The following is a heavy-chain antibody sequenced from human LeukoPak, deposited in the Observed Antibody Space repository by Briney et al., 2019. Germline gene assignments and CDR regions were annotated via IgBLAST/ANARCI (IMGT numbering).Heavy chain of an antibody. CDR1: GYPFTNYG. CDR2: ISAYNGNT. CDR3: ARLYCSGGSCYYRRGYYYYYMDV. V-gene: IGHV1-18*01. D-gene: IGHD2-15*01. Sequence: ASVKVSCKASGYPFTNYGISWGRPAPGQGLEWMGWISAYNGNTNYAQKLQGRVTMTTDTSTSTAYMELRSLRSDDTAVYYCARLYCSGGSCYYRRGYYYYYMDVWGKGTTVTVSS. J-gene: IGHJ6*03.